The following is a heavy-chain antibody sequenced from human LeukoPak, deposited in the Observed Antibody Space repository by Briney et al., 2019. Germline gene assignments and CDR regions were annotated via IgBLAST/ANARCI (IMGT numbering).Heavy chain of an antibody. CDR1: GYTFTKSY. CDR2: INPGGDNT. V-gene: IGHV1-46*01. D-gene: IGHD1-26*01. CDR3: ARQSGTYWGLDY. Sequence: ASVKVSCKASGYTFTKSYIHWVRQAPGQRLEWMGLINPGGDNTDYAQNFQGRLTMTSDTSARTVYMELSSLRSDDTAVYYCARQSGTYWGLDYWGQGTLVTVSS. J-gene: IGHJ4*02.